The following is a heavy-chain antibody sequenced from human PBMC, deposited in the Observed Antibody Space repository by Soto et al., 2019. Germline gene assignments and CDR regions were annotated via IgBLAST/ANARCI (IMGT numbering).Heavy chain of an antibody. CDR1: GYTFTSYG. Sequence: GASVKVSCKASGYTFTSYGIHWVRQAPGQRLEWMGWINAANGDTKYSPKFQGRVNITRDTSARTAYMELSSLRSEDTAVYYCVRRHVSATGIDWFDPWGQGTMVTVSS. V-gene: IGHV1-3*01. J-gene: IGHJ5*02. CDR2: INAANGDT. CDR3: VRRHVSATGIDWFDP. D-gene: IGHD6-13*01.